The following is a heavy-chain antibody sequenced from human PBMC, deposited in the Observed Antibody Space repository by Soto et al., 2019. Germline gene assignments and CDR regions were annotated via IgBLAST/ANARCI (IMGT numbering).Heavy chain of an antibody. CDR3: ARRYGSAFDI. Sequence: QVQLNESGPGLVKPSETLSLTCTVSGGSISSYYWSWIRQPPGKGLEWIGYIFYSGSTNYNPSLKSRVTISVDTSKNQFSLKLSSVTAADTAVYYCARRYGSAFDIWGHGTMVTVSS. J-gene: IGHJ3*02. D-gene: IGHD4-17*01. CDR2: IFYSGST. CDR1: GGSISSYY. V-gene: IGHV4-59*01.